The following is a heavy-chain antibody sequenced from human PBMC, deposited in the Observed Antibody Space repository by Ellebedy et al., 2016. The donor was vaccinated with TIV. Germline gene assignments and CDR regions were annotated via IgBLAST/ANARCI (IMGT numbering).Heavy chain of an antibody. CDR2: ISSNGGST. J-gene: IGHJ4*02. D-gene: IGHD1-26*01. CDR1: GFTFSSYA. V-gene: IGHV3-64D*09. Sequence: PGGSLRLSCSASGFTFSSYAMHWVRQAPGKGLEYVSAISSNGGSTYYADSVKGRFIISRDNSKNTLYLQMSSLRAEDTAVYYCVHGSYDAFDYWGQGTLVTVSS. CDR3: VHGSYDAFDY.